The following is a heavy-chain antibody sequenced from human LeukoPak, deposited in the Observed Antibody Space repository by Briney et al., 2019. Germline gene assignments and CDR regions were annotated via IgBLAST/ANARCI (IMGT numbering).Heavy chain of an antibody. CDR3: ANHLGYSGYDPQEYYFDY. J-gene: IGHJ4*02. CDR1: GFAFSSYA. D-gene: IGHD5-12*01. Sequence: PGGSLRLSYAASGFAFSSYAMSWVRQAPGKGLEWVSAISGSGGSTYYADSVKGRFTISRDNSKNTLYLQMNSLRAEDTAVYYCANHLGYSGYDPQEYYFDYWGQGTLVTVSS. CDR2: ISGSGGST. V-gene: IGHV3-23*01.